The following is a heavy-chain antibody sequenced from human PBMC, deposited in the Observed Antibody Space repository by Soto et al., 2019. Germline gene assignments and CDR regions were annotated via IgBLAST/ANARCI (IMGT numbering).Heavy chain of an antibody. J-gene: IGHJ6*03. CDR1: GGSFSDFH. V-gene: IGHV4-34*01. Sequence: QVQLQQWGAGLLKPSETLSLTCAVYGGSFSDFHWSWIRQPPGKGLEWIGEIHHRGNTNYNPSLRSRVTMSVDTSQNQFSLKMTSVTAADTAVYYCARTHYSMDGWDKGTTVTSP. CDR2: IHHRGNT. CDR3: ARTHYSMDG.